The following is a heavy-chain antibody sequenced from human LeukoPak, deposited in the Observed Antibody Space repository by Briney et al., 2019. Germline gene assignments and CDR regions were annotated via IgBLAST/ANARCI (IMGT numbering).Heavy chain of an antibody. CDR1: GGSISSYY. V-gene: IGHV4-59*01. CDR3: ARGFGYFDWFPGWYFDL. CDR2: IYYSGST. Sequence: SETLSLTCTVSGGSISSYYWSWIRQPPGKGLEWIGYIYYSGSTNYNPSLKSRVTISVDTSKNQFSLKLSSVTAADTAVYYCARGFGYFDWFPGWYFDLWGRGTLVTVSS. J-gene: IGHJ2*01. D-gene: IGHD3-9*01.